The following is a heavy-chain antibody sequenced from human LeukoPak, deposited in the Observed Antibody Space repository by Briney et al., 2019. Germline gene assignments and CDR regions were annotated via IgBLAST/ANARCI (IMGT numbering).Heavy chain of an antibody. CDR1: GFTFSSYS. J-gene: IGHJ4*02. V-gene: IGHV3-23*01. D-gene: IGHD3-10*01. Sequence: GGSLRLSFAASGFTFSSYSMNWVRQAPGKGLGWVAAVSGSGDTTYYADSVKGRFTISRDNFKNTVHLQMNSLRPGDTAVYYCAKGRTTYYFGSGSFDLDYWGQGNLVTVSS. CDR2: VSGSGDTT. CDR3: AKGRTTYYFGSGSFDLDY.